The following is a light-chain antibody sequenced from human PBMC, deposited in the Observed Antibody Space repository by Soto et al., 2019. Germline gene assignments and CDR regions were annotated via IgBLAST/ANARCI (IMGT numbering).Light chain of an antibody. J-gene: IGKJ2*01. CDR3: QQSYSTPPN. Sequence: DIQMTQSPPSLSTSAGEGVTMTCRASQTSTTYLSWYQQKAGKTPRLLIYAASRLQSGVPSLFSGSGSGTDFTLTITNLQPEDVATYFCQQSYSTPPNFGQRTKVALK. CDR2: AAS. CDR1: QTSTTY. V-gene: IGKV1-39*01.